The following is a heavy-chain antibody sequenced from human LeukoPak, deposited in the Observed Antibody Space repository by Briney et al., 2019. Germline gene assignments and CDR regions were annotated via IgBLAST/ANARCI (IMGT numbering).Heavy chain of an antibody. CDR1: GFTFSNAW. D-gene: IGHD3-22*01. Sequence: GGSLRLSCAASGFTFSNAWMSWVRQAPGKGLEWVSRIKSKTDGGTTDYAAHVKGRFTISRDDSKNTLYLQMNSLKTEDTAVYYCTTDQYYYDSSGYYTWTIDYWGQGTLVTVSS. V-gene: IGHV3-15*01. CDR3: TTDQYYYDSSGYYTWTIDY. J-gene: IGHJ4*02. CDR2: IKSKTDGGTT.